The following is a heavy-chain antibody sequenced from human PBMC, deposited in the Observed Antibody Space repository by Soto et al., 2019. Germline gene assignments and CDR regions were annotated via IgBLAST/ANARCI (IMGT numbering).Heavy chain of an antibody. J-gene: IGHJ6*02. Sequence: SETLSLTCAVYGGSFSGYYWSWIRQPPGKGLEWIGEINHSGSTNYNPSLKSRVTISVDTSKNQFSLKLSSVTAADTAVYYCARGGYGIEADGKGYYYYGMDVWGQGTTVTVSS. CDR2: INHSGST. CDR1: GGSFSGYY. V-gene: IGHV4-34*01. CDR3: ARGGYGIEADGKGYYYYGMDV. D-gene: IGHD6-13*01.